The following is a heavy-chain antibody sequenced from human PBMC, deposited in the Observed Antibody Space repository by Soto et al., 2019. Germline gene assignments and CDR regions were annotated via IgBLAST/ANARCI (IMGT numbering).Heavy chain of an antibody. CDR3: ASEGASGAHASDF. CDR1: GGSFTRYT. CDR2: IIPVLGIA. Sequence: QVQLVQSGAEVKKPGSSVKVSCKASGGSFTRYTFNWVRQAPGQGLEWMGRIIPVLGIANNAQKFQGRLTITADTSTSTAYMELSSLRSDDTVVYFCASEGASGAHASDFWGHGTMVTVSS. J-gene: IGHJ3*01. D-gene: IGHD3-10*01. V-gene: IGHV1-69*02.